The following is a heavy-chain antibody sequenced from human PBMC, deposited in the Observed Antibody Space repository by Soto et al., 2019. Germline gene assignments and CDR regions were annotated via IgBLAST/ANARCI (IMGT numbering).Heavy chain of an antibody. CDR1: GYTFTSYA. CDR2: INAGNGNT. V-gene: IGHV1-3*01. J-gene: IGHJ3*02. Sequence: ASVKVSFKASGYTFTSYAMHWVRQAPGQRLEWMGWINAGNGNTKYSQKFQGRVTITRDTSASTAYMELSSLRSEDTAVYYCARGQTSFPADAFDIWGQGTMVTVSS. CDR3: ARGQTSFPADAFDI. D-gene: IGHD3-16*01.